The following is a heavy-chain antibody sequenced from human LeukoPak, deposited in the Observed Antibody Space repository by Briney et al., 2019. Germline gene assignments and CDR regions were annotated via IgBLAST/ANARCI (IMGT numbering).Heavy chain of an antibody. Sequence: SETLSLTCAVSGGSISSGGYSWSWIRQPPGKGLEWIGYIYHSGSTYYNPSLKSRVTISVDTSKNQFSLKLSSVTAADTAVYYCARSFAGGYFDYWGQGTLVTVSS. V-gene: IGHV4-30-2*05. J-gene: IGHJ4*02. CDR3: ARSFAGGYFDY. CDR2: IYHSGST. CDR1: GGSISSGGYS. D-gene: IGHD3-10*01.